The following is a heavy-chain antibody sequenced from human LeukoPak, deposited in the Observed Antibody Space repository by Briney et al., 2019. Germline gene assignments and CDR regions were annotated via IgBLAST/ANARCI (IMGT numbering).Heavy chain of an antibody. D-gene: IGHD3-22*01. CDR1: GGSISSYY. J-gene: IGHJ4*02. V-gene: IGHV4-59*01. CDR2: IYYSGST. Sequence: SETLSLTCTVSGGSISSYYWSWIRQPPGKGLEWIGYIYYSGSTNYNPSLKSRVTISVDTSKNQFSLKLSSVTAADTAVYYCARDHGQNYYDSSGFDYWGQGTLATVSS. CDR3: ARDHGQNYYDSSGFDY.